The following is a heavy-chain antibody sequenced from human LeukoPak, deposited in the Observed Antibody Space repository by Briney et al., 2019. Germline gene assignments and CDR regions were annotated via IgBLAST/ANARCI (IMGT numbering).Heavy chain of an antibody. CDR3: ARDQSSSWPIRKYYFDY. J-gene: IGHJ4*02. Sequence: ASVKVSCKASGYTFTGYYMHWVRQAPGQGLEWTGWINPNSGGTNYAQKFQGRVTMTRDTSISTAYMELSRLRSDDTAVYYCARDQSSSWPIRKYYFDYWGQGTLVTVSS. D-gene: IGHD6-13*01. CDR1: GYTFTGYY. CDR2: INPNSGGT. V-gene: IGHV1-2*02.